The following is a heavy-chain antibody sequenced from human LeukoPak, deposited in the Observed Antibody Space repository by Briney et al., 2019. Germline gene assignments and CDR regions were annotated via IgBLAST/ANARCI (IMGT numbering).Heavy chain of an antibody. D-gene: IGHD4-17*01. V-gene: IGHV3-30-3*01. J-gene: IGHJ6*02. CDR1: GFTFSSYA. CDR3: AREPTVTTSWNYYYGMDV. Sequence: PGRSLRLSCAASGFTFSSYAMHWVRQAPGKGLEWVAVISYDGSNKYYADSVKGRFTISRDNSKNMLYLQMNSLRAEDTAVYYCAREPTVTTSWNYYYGMDVWGQGTTVTVSS. CDR2: ISYDGSNK.